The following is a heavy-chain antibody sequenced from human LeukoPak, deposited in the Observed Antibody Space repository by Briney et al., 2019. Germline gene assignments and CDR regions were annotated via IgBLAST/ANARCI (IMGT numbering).Heavy chain of an antibody. D-gene: IGHD5-18*01. CDR3: ARGKGGYSYGHLDY. Sequence: GGSLRLSCAASGFTFSSYAMQWARQAPGKGLEWVAVISYDGSNKYYADSVKGRFTISRDNSKNTLYLQMNSLRAEDTAVYYCARGKGGYSYGHLDYWGQGTLVTVSS. V-gene: IGHV3-30*04. J-gene: IGHJ4*02. CDR2: ISYDGSNK. CDR1: GFTFSSYA.